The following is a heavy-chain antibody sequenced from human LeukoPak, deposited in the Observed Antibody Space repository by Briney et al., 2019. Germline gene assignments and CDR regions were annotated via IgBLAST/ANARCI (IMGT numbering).Heavy chain of an antibody. Sequence: SETLSLTCAVYGGSFSGYYWSWIRQPPGKGLEWIGSIYYSGNTYYNASLKSQVSISIDTSKNRFSLKLTSVTAADTAVYYCARQTGSGLFILPGGQGTLVTVSS. CDR2: IYYSGNT. D-gene: IGHD3/OR15-3a*01. J-gene: IGHJ4*02. V-gene: IGHV4-34*01. CDR1: GGSFSGYY. CDR3: ARQTGSGLFILP.